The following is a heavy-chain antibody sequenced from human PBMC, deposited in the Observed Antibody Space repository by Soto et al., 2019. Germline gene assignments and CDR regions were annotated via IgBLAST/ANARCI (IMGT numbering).Heavy chain of an antibody. CDR2: IYYSGST. J-gene: IGHJ5*02. Sequence: SETLSLTCTVSGGSISSGGYYWSWIRQHPGKGLEWIGYIYYSGSTYYNPSLKSRVTISVDTSKNQFSLKLSSVTAADTAVYYCARDQYSSGWYGENWFDPWGQGTLVTVSS. CDR3: ARDQYSSGWYGENWFDP. CDR1: GGSISSGGYY. D-gene: IGHD6-19*01. V-gene: IGHV4-31*03.